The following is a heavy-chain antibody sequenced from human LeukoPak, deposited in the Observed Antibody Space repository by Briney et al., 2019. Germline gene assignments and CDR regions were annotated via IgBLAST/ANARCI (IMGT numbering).Heavy chain of an antibody. Sequence: PSETLSLTCVVYGGSFSGYYWSWIRQPPGKGLEWIGEINHSGSTNYNPSLKSRVTISVDTSKNQFSLKLSSVTAADTAVYYCARGAGYCSSTSCYVWSLGYYYMDVWGKGTTVTVSS. CDR1: GGSFSGYY. D-gene: IGHD2-2*01. CDR3: ARGAGYCSSTSCYVWSLGYYYMDV. V-gene: IGHV4-34*01. J-gene: IGHJ6*03. CDR2: INHSGST.